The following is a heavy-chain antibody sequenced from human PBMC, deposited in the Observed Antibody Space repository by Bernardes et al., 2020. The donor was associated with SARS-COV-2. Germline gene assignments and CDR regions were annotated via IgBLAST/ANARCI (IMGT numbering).Heavy chain of an antibody. CDR1: GFTFSSYA. Sequence: GGSLRLSCAASGFTFSSYAMSWVRQAPGKGLEWVSGISGSGGSIYYADSVKGRFTISRDKSKNTLYLQMNSLRAEDTAVYYCAKDGGGPAEWLRPYYCDYWGQGTLVTVSS. CDR3: AKDGGGPAEWLRPYYCDY. CDR2: ISGSGGSI. J-gene: IGHJ4*02. D-gene: IGHD5-12*01. V-gene: IGHV3-23*01.